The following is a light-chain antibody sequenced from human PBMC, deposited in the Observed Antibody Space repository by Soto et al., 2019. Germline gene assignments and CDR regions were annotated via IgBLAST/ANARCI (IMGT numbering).Light chain of an antibody. Sequence: EIVLTQSPGTLSLSPGERVTLSCRASQSVSSNSLLWYQQKPGQAPRLIIYGASSRATGVPARFTGSGSGTDFTLTISRLEPEDFAVYYCQQYGSLPPYTFGQGTKLEIK. J-gene: IGKJ2*01. CDR1: QSVSSNS. V-gene: IGKV3-20*01. CDR2: GAS. CDR3: QQYGSLPPYT.